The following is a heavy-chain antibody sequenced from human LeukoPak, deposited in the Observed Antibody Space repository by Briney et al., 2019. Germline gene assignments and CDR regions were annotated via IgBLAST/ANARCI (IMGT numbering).Heavy chain of an antibody. D-gene: IGHD3-10*01. V-gene: IGHV4-39*07. J-gene: IGHJ5*02. CDR2: INHSGST. CDR3: ARDDTMVRGRIRWFDP. CDR1: GGSISSSSYY. Sequence: SETLSLTCTVSGGSISSSSYYWGWIHQPPGKGLEWIGEINHSGSTNYNPSLKSRVTISVDTSKNQFSLKLSSVTAADTAVYYCARDDTMVRGRIRWFDPWGQGTLVTVSS.